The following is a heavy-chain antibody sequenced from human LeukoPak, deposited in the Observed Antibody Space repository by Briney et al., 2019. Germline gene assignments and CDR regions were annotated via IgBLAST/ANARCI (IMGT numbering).Heavy chain of an antibody. J-gene: IGHJ6*02. D-gene: IGHD6-13*01. V-gene: IGHV4-61*08. CDR1: GGSISSGGYY. CDR3: ARDTYSSLSELYYSMDV. CDR2: IYYSGST. Sequence: SQTLSLTCTVPGGSISSGGYYWSWIRQPPGKGLEWIGYIYYSGSTNCNPSLKSRVTISVDTSKNQFSLKLSSVTAADTAVYYCARDTYSSLSELYYSMDVWGQGTTVTVSS.